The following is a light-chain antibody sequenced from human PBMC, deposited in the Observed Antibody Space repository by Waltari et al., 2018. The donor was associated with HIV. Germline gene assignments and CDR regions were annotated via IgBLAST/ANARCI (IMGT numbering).Light chain of an antibody. J-gene: IGLJ2*01. CDR1: SSNIGAGYG. CDR3: QSYDISLSVI. CDR2: TTN. V-gene: IGLV1-40*01. Sequence: QSVLTQPPSVSGAPGQRVTISCTGSSSNIGAGYGVHCYQRLPGAAPTLLIYTTNIRPSGVPDRFSGSRSGTSASLAITGLQADDEGDYYCQSYDISLSVIFGGGTKLTVL.